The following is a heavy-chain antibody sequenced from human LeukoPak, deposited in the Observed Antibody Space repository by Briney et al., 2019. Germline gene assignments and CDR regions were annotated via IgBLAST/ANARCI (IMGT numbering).Heavy chain of an antibody. CDR1: GYTFTGYY. D-gene: IGHD4-23*01. CDR2: INPNSGGT. J-gene: IGHJ4*02. Sequence: GASVKVSCKASGYTFTGYYMHWVRQAPGQGLEWMGWINPNSGGTNYAQKFQGRVTMTRDTSISTAYMELSRLRSDDTAVYYCAKLGEFQENSHDSGHYFDYWGQGTLVTVSS. CDR3: AKLGEFQENSHDSGHYFDY. V-gene: IGHV1-2*02.